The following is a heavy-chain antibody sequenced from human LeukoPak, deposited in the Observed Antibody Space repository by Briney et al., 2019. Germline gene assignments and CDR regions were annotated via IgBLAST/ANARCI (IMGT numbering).Heavy chain of an antibody. J-gene: IGHJ3*02. D-gene: IGHD4-11*01. CDR2: ISWNSGSI. CDR3: AKFDRGLQTYDAFDI. CDR1: GFTFDDYA. Sequence: GGSLRLSCAAPGFTFDDYAMHWVRQAPGNGLEWVSGISWNSGSIGYADSVKGRFTISRDNAKNSLYLQMNSLRAEDMALYYCAKFDRGLQTYDAFDIWGQGTMVTVSS. V-gene: IGHV3-9*03.